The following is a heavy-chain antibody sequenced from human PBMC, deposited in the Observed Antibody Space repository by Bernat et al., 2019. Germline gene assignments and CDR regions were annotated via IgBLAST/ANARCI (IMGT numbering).Heavy chain of an antibody. CDR1: GFTFSSYW. V-gene: IGHV3-74*01. Sequence: EVQLVESGGGLVQPGGSLRLSCAASGFTFSSYWMYWVRQAPGKGLVWVSRINSDGSSTYYADSVKGRFTISRDNSKNTLYLQMNSLRAEDTAVYYCAKDQFAAMRGYYYYGMDVWGQGTTVTVSS. CDR3: AKDQFAAMRGYYYYGMDV. J-gene: IGHJ6*02. D-gene: IGHD5-18*01. CDR2: INSDGSST.